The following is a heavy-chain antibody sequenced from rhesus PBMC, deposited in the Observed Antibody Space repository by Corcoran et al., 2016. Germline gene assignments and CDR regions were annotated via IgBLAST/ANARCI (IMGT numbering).Heavy chain of an antibody. CDR1: GGSISSNY. Sequence: QLQLQESGPGLVKPSATLSVTCAVSGGSISSNYWSWIRQPPGKGREWIGRIYGGGSNTNNNPSLKSRVTLSVDTSKNQLSLKLSSVTAADTAVYYCAKGHYYSGSSLDYWGQGVLVTVSS. CDR3: AKGHYYSGSSLDY. D-gene: IGHD3-16*01. CDR2: IYGGGSNT. J-gene: IGHJ4*01. V-gene: IGHV4-169*01.